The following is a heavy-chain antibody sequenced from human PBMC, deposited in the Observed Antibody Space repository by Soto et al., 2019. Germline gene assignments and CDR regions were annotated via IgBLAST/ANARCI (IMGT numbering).Heavy chain of an antibody. J-gene: IGHJ5*02. CDR2: ISAYTDDP. CDR1: GHTFTNFG. V-gene: IGHV1-18*01. CDR3: ARVIPGAEAWFDP. D-gene: IGHD2-2*01. Sequence: ASVKVSCKASGHTFTNFGVTWVRQAPGQGLEWMGWISAYTDDPNYAQKFQGRVTMTIDTSTSTAYLDLRSLTSDDTAVYYCARVIPGAEAWFDPWGQGTLVTVSS.